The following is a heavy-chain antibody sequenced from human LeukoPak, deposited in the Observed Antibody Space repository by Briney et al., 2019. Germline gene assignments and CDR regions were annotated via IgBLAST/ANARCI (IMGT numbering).Heavy chain of an antibody. D-gene: IGHD2/OR15-2a*01. Sequence: GGSLRLSCAASGFTFSSYWMSWVRQAPGKGLEWVANIKQDGSEKYYVGSVKGRFAISRDNAKNSPYLQMNSLRAEDTAVYYCARDRNRDFNRPWGQGTLVTVSS. V-gene: IGHV3-7*01. CDR2: IKQDGSEK. J-gene: IGHJ5*02. CDR1: GFTFSSYW. CDR3: ARDRNRDFNRP.